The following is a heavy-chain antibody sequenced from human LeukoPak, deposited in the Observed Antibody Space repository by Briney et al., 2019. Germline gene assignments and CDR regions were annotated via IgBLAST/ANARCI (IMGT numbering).Heavy chain of an antibody. Sequence: PGGSLRLSCAASGFTVSSNYMSWVRQAPGKGLEWVSVIYSGGSTYYADSVKGRFTISRHSSKNTLYLQMNSLRAEDTAVYYCRSVDTAMVDDYYFDYWGQGTLVTVSS. V-gene: IGHV3-53*04. J-gene: IGHJ4*02. CDR3: RSVDTAMVDDYYFDY. CDR1: GFTVSSNY. CDR2: IYSGGST. D-gene: IGHD5-18*01.